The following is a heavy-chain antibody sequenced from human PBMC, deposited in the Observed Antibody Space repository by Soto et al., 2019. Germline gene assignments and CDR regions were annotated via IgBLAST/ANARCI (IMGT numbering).Heavy chain of an antibody. CDR1: GFTFSSYW. D-gene: IGHD3-22*01. CDR3: ARALTYYYDIDY. V-gene: IGHV3-74*01. Sequence: EVQLVESGGGLVQPGGSLRLSCAASGFTFSSYWMHWVRQAPGKGLVWVSRINSDGSRTTYADSVKGRFTISSDNAKNMLHLQMNSLRAEDTAVYYCARALTYYYDIDYWGQGTLVTVSS. J-gene: IGHJ4*02. CDR2: INSDGSRT.